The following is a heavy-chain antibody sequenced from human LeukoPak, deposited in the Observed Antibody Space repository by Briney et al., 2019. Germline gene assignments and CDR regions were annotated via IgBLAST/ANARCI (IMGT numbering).Heavy chain of an antibody. CDR1: GYRFTSTY. Sequence: APVKVSCKASGYRFTSTYMHWVRQAPGQGLEWMGLINPTGTYTKYAQKFQGRVSMTRDTSTSTDYMELRSLTSEDSAVYYCARDQSGSTTVTVTTDYWYFDVWGRGTLVTVSS. J-gene: IGHJ2*01. D-gene: IGHD4-17*01. CDR3: ARDQSGSTTVTVTTDYWYFDV. V-gene: IGHV1-46*01. CDR2: INPTGTYT.